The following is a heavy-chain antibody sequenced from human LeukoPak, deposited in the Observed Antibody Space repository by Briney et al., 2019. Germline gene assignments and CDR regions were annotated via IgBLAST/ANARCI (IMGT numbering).Heavy chain of an antibody. CDR1: GFTFSSYE. Sequence: GGSLRLSCAASGFTFSSYEMNWVRQAPGKGLEWVSYISSSGSTIYYADSVKGRFTISRDNSKNTLYLQMNSLRAEDTAVYYCARDHHYYNSGSYIWGSFDFWGQGTLVTVSS. J-gene: IGHJ4*02. V-gene: IGHV3-48*03. CDR2: ISSSGSTI. D-gene: IGHD3-10*01. CDR3: ARDHHYYNSGSYIWGSFDF.